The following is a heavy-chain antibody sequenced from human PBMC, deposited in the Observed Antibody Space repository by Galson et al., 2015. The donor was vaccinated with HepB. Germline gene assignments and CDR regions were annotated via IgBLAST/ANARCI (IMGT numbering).Heavy chain of an antibody. D-gene: IGHD3-3*02. V-gene: IGHV3-72*01. CDR2: VRHKARRDTT. Sequence: SLRLSCPASGFTFSDSYMEWVRQAPRKGLEWVGRVRHKARRDTTDYVASVEGRFTTARDDSKNSLYLQMDRLKTEDTAVYYCSRTLPGIDLDYWGQGTLVTVSS. CDR1: GFTFSDSY. CDR3: SRTLPGIDLDY. J-gene: IGHJ4*02.